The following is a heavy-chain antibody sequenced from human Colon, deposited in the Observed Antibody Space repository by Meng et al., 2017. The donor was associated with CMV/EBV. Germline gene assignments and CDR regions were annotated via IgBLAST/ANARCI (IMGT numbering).Heavy chain of an antibody. CDR1: GGSISTYD. CDR2: ISTNRNT. CDR3: VRGGYSGTQTGGVQEY. J-gene: IGHJ4*02. Sequence: QGQLQDPGPGLVKPSGTLPPTCTVSGGSISTYDWSWIRQPAGEGLEWLGRISTNRNTDYNPSLNSRATIWLDTSNNQFSLKLTSVTAADTAVYYCVRGGYSGTQTGGVQEYWGQGTLVTVSS. D-gene: IGHD5-12*01. V-gene: IGHV4-4*07.